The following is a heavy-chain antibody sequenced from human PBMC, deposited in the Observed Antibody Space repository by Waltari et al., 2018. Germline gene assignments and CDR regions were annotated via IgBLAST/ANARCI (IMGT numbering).Heavy chain of an antibody. CDR3: ARGSDFWSGYPFDY. CDR2: IYYSGST. Sequence: QVQLQESGPGLVKPSETLSLTCTVSGGSISSHYWSWNRQPPGKGLEWIWYIYYSGSTNYNPSLKSRVTISVDTSKNQFSLKLSSVTAADTAVYYCARGSDFWSGYPFDYWGQGTLVTVSS. D-gene: IGHD3-3*01. J-gene: IGHJ4*02. V-gene: IGHV4-59*11. CDR1: GGSISSHY.